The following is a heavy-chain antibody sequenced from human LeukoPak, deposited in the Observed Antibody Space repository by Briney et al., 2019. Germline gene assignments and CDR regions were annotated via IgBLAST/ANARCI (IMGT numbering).Heavy chain of an antibody. J-gene: IGHJ3*02. Sequence: ESGGSLRLSCVASGFAFSSSWLTWVRQAPGKGLEWVANIKPDGSAKNYVGSVKGRFTISRDNAKNSVYLQMNSLRAEDTAVYYCARDRAYNSFDIWGQGTMVTVSS. D-gene: IGHD5-24*01. CDR1: GFAFSSSW. CDR3: ARDRAYNSFDI. V-gene: IGHV3-7*01. CDR2: IKPDGSAK.